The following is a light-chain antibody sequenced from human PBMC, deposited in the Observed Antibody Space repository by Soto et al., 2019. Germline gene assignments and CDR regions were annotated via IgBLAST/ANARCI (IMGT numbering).Light chain of an antibody. CDR1: STDFVSYNR. J-gene: IGLJ1*01. CDR2: EAS. CDR3: ILYTSENTYV. V-gene: IGLV2-18*01. Sequence: QSVLTQPPSVSGSPGQSVTISCTGTSTDFVSYNRVSWYQQPPGTAPKLIIYEASNRPSGVPDRFSGSKSGNTASLTISGLRAEEGADYYCILYTSENTYVFGTGTKVPVL.